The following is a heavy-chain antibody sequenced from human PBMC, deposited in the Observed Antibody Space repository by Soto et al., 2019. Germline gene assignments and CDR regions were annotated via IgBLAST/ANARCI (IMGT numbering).Heavy chain of an antibody. Sequence: SVKVSCKASGGTFSIYAISCVLQSPVRGLDWMGGIIPIFGTANYAQKFQGRVTITADESTSTAYMELSSLRSEDTAVYYCARSYYYDSSGSGLKGWFDPWGQGTLVTVSS. V-gene: IGHV1-69*13. CDR3: ARSYYYDSSGSGLKGWFDP. D-gene: IGHD3-22*01. J-gene: IGHJ5*02. CDR2: IIPIFGTA. CDR1: GGTFSIYA.